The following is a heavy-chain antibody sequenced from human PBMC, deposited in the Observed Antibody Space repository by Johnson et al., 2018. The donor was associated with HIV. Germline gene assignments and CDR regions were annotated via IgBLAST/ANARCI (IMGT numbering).Heavy chain of an antibody. J-gene: IGHJ3*02. CDR3: AKGSTSCYNAFDI. Sequence: QVQLVESGGDLVQPGGSLRLSCAASGITVSCCGMHWVRQAPGKGLEWVAFIRYDGSNKYYADSVKGRFTISRDNSKNTLYLQMNSLRAEDTAVYYCAKGSTSCYNAFDIWGQGTMVTVSS. CDR1: GITVSCCG. D-gene: IGHD2-2*02. V-gene: IGHV3-30*02. CDR2: IRYDGSNK.